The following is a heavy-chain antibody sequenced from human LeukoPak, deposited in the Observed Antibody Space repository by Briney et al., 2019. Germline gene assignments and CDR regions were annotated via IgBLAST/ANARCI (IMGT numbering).Heavy chain of an antibody. Sequence: GGSLRLSCAASGFTFSSYGMHWVRQAPGKGLEWVAVISYDGSNKYYADSVKGRFTISGDNSKNTLYLQMNSLRAEDTAVYYCAKDRLRITIFGGPNYYMDVWGKGTTVTVSS. CDR3: AKDRLRITIFGGPNYYMDV. D-gene: IGHD3-3*01. J-gene: IGHJ6*03. V-gene: IGHV3-30*18. CDR2: ISYDGSNK. CDR1: GFTFSSYG.